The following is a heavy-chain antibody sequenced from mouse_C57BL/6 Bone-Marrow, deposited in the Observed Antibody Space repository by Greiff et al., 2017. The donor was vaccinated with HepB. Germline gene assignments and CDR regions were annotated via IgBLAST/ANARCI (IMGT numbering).Heavy chain of an antibody. Sequence: EVHLVESGGGLVKPGGSLKLSCAASGFTFSSYAMSWVRQTPEKRLEWVATISDGGSYTYYPDNVKGRFTISRDNAKNNLYLQMSHLKSEDTAMYYCARVIYYYGSSWYFDVWGTGTTVTVSS. D-gene: IGHD1-1*01. J-gene: IGHJ1*03. V-gene: IGHV5-4*01. CDR2: ISDGGSYT. CDR3: ARVIYYYGSSWYFDV. CDR1: GFTFSSYA.